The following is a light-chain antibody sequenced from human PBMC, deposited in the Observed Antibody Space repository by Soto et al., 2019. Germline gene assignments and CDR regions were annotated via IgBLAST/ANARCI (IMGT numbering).Light chain of an antibody. V-gene: IGKV3-20*01. Sequence: ELVLTQSPGTLSLSPGEITTISCRASKSVSSSYLAWYQQIPGKAPRLLIYGASSRATGIPDRFSGSGSGTDFALTISRLEHEDVEVYYCQQYGSSPLTFGEGTKVEIK. CDR1: KSVSSSY. CDR2: GAS. J-gene: IGKJ4*01. CDR3: QQYGSSPLT.